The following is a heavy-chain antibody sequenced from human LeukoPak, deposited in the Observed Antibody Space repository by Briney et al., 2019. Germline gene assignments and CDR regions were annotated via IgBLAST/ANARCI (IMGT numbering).Heavy chain of an antibody. CDR3: ARPFLRFSSGWHFDY. CDR1: GGTFSGYY. Sequence: SETLSLTCAVYGGTFSGYYWSWVRQPPGKGLEWIGEINHSGNTNYNPSLKSRVTISIDTSKNQFSLKLSSVTAADTAIYYCARPFLRFSSGWHFDYWGQGILVTVSS. V-gene: IGHV4-34*01. CDR2: INHSGNT. J-gene: IGHJ4*02. D-gene: IGHD6-19*01.